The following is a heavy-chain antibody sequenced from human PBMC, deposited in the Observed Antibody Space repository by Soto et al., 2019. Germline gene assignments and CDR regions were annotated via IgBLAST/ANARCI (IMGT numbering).Heavy chain of an antibody. Sequence: QVQLVQSGTELRRPGASVKVSCEAFGYSFRHYGINWVRQAPGQGLEWMGWINPYSGNRNYAPKFEDRVAMTTTSSTNTVYLELRSLKSDDTAIYYCARDRLRGYDTSGFYSWGQGTLVIVSS. CDR1: GYSFRHYG. D-gene: IGHD3-22*01. CDR2: INPYSGNR. CDR3: ARDRLRGYDTSGFYS. V-gene: IGHV1-18*04. J-gene: IGHJ4*02.